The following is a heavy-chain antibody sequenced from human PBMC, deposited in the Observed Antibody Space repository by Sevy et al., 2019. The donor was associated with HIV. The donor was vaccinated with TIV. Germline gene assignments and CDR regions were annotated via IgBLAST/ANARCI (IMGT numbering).Heavy chain of an antibody. Sequence: SETLSLTCTVSGGSISGYYWSWIRQSPGKGLEWIAYTQSNGNTNYNPSLKSRVTISIDTAKNQLSLKLGSVTAADTAVYYCTRDRYTLVRGIIMTWFNPWGQGTLVTVTS. CDR3: TRDRYTLVRGIIMTWFNP. CDR1: GGSISGYY. J-gene: IGHJ5*02. CDR2: TQSNGNT. D-gene: IGHD3-10*01. V-gene: IGHV4-59*01.